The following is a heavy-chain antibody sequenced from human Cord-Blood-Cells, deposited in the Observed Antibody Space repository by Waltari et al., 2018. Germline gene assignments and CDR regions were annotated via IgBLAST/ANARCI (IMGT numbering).Heavy chain of an antibody. CDR1: GGSFSGYY. CDR3: ARGGGIAAAGEDNWYFDL. CDR2: INHSGST. D-gene: IGHD6-13*01. V-gene: IGHV4-34*01. J-gene: IGHJ2*01. Sequence: QVQLQQWGAGLFKPSETLSLTCAVYGGSFSGYYWSWIRQPPGKGLEWIGEINHSGSTNYNPSLKSRVTISVDTSKNQFSLKLSSVTAADTAVYYCARGGGIAAAGEDNWYFDLWGHGTLVTVSS.